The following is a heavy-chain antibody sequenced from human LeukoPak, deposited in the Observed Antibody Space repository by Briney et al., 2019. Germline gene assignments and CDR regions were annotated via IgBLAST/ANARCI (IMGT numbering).Heavy chain of an antibody. D-gene: IGHD1-1*01. CDR2: IYIGGST. V-gene: IGHV3-53*01. J-gene: IGHJ4*02. Sequence: GGSLRLSCAASGFTVSNNYMSWVRQTPGKELECVSIIYIGGSTYYADSVKGRFTISRDNSKNTLYLQLNSLRVEDTAVYYCARDTKNWGQGTLVTVSS. CDR3: ARDTKN. CDR1: GFTVSNNY.